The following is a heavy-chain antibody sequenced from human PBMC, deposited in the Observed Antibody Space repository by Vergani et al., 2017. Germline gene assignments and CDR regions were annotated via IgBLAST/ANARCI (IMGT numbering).Heavy chain of an antibody. V-gene: IGHV4-34*01. J-gene: IGHJ4*02. D-gene: IGHD6-6*01. CDR1: GGSISSYY. CDR2: INHSGST. Sequence: QVQLQESGPGLVKPSETLSLTCTVSGGSISSYYWSWIRQPPGKGLEWIGEINHSGSTNYNPSLKSRVTISVDTSKNQFSLKLSSVTAADTAVYYCARAGSSSSTYFDYWGQGTLVTVSS. CDR3: ARAGSSSSTYFDY.